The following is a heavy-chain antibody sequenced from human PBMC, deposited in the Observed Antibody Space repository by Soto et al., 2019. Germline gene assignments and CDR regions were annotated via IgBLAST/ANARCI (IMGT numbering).Heavy chain of an antibody. V-gene: IGHV4-34*01. J-gene: IGHJ4*02. CDR2: INHSGST. D-gene: IGHD5-12*01. CDR3: ARDSVAFYFDS. Sequence: SETLSLTCAVYGLSLSGYYWSWVRPPPGEGLGWIGEINHSGSTNNNPALKSRVTISVDTSKNQFSLKLSSVAAADTALFYCARDSVAFYFDSWGQGALVTVPQ. CDR1: GLSLSGYY.